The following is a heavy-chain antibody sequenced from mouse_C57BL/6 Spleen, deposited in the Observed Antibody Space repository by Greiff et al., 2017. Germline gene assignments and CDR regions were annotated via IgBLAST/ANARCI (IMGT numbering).Heavy chain of an antibody. Sequence: EVQLQQSGPELVKPGASVKISCKASGYTFTDYYMNWVKQSHGKSLEWIGDLNPNNGGTSYNQKFKGKATLTVDKSSSTAYMELRSLTSEDSAVYYCARSVLVITTERGYAMDYWGQGTSVTVSS. V-gene: IGHV1-26*01. CDR1: GYTFTDYY. CDR3: ARSVLVITTERGYAMDY. CDR2: LNPNNGGT. J-gene: IGHJ4*01. D-gene: IGHD1-1*01.